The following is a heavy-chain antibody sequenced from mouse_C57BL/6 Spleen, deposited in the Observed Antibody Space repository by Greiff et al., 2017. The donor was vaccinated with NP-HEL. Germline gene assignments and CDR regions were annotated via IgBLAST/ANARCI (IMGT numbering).Heavy chain of an antibody. Sequence: EVQLQQSGPGLVKPSQSLSLTCSVTGYSITSGYYWNWIRQFPGNKLEWMGYISYDGSNNYNPSLKNRISITRDTSKNQFFLKLNSVTTEDTATYDCARGGNYLVAYWGQGTLVTVSA. D-gene: IGHD2-1*01. V-gene: IGHV3-6*01. J-gene: IGHJ3*01. CDR1: GYSITSGYY. CDR2: ISYDGSN. CDR3: ARGGNYLVAY.